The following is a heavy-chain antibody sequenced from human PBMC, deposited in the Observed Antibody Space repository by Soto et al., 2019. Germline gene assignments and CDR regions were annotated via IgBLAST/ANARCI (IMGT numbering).Heavy chain of an antibody. J-gene: IGHJ3*02. CDR3: ASIQLGYDAFDI. CDR2: ISSSSSYI. V-gene: IGHV3-21*01. CDR1: GFTFSSYS. Sequence: EVQLVESGGGLVKPGGSLRLSCAASGFTFSSYSMNWVRQAPGKGLEWVSSISSSSSYIYYADSVKGRFTISRDNAKKSLYLQMNSLRAEDTAVYYCASIQLGYDAFDIWGQGTMVTVSS. D-gene: IGHD6-6*01.